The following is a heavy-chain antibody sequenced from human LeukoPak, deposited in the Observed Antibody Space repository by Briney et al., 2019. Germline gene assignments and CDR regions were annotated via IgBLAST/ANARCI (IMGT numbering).Heavy chain of an antibody. Sequence: SETLSLTCTVSGGSISSYYWGWIRQPPGKGLEWIGSIYYSGSTYYNPSLKSRVTISVDTSKNQFSLKLSSVTAADTAVYYCARPSYSGSYYSFDYWGQGTLVTVSS. CDR1: GGSISSYY. CDR2: IYYSGST. D-gene: IGHD1-26*01. V-gene: IGHV4-39*01. J-gene: IGHJ4*02. CDR3: ARPSYSGSYYSFDY.